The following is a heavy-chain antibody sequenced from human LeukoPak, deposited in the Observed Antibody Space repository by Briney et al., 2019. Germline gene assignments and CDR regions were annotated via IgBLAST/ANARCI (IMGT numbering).Heavy chain of an antibody. CDR1: GGSISNTAYY. CDR2: IYYSGST. V-gene: IGHV4-39*01. Sequence: PSETLSLTCNVSGGSISNTAYYWGWIRQPPGKGLEWIGSIYYSGSTYYNPSLKSRVTISVDTSKNQFSLKLSSVTAADTAVYYCARLASSYDSSGIFDYWGQGTLVTVSS. J-gene: IGHJ4*02. CDR3: ARLASSYDSSGIFDY. D-gene: IGHD3-22*01.